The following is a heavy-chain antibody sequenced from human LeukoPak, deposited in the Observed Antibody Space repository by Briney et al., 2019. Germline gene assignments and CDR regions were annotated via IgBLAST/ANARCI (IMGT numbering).Heavy chain of an antibody. J-gene: IGHJ2*01. Sequence: ASVKVSCKASGYPFGSYGIRWVRQAPGQGLEWMGWNSGYKGNTKYAQKFQGRVTMTTDTSTSTAYMELRSLRSDDTAVYYCARDHGGKVDRYFDLWGRGTLVTVSS. CDR2: NSGYKGNT. V-gene: IGHV1-18*01. CDR1: GYPFGSYG. D-gene: IGHD4-23*01. CDR3: ARDHGGKVDRYFDL.